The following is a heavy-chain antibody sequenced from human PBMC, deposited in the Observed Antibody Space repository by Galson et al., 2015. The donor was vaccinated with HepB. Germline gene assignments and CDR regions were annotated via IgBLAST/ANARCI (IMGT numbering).Heavy chain of an antibody. CDR3: ARGYYDFWSGYYAPTSRFDP. J-gene: IGHJ5*01. V-gene: IGHV1-46*01. CDR1: GYTFTSYY. D-gene: IGHD3-3*01. Sequence: VKVSCKASGYTFTSYYMHWVRQAPGQGLEWMGIINPSGGSTSYAQKFQGRVTMTRDTSTSTVYMELSSLRSEDTAVYYCARGYYDFWSGYYAPTSRFDPWGQGTLVTVSS. CDR2: INPSGGST.